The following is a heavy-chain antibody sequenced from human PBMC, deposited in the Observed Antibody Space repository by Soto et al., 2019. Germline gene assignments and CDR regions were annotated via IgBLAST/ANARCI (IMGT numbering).Heavy chain of an antibody. CDR2: ISAYNGNT. D-gene: IGHD3-16*01. V-gene: IGHV1-18*01. CDR3: ARVIGGLQRQHRDAFDI. CDR1: GYTFTSYG. Sequence: ASVKVSCKASGYTFTSYGISWVRQAPGQGLEWMGWISAYNGNTNYAQKLQGRVTMTTDTSTSTAYMELRSLRSDDTAVYYCARVIGGLQRQHRDAFDIWGQGTMVTVSS. J-gene: IGHJ3*02.